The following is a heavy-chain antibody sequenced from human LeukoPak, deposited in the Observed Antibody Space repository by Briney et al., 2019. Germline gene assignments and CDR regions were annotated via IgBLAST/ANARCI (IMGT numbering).Heavy chain of an antibody. J-gene: IGHJ6*03. V-gene: IGHV1-18*01. D-gene: IGHD3-10*01. CDR3: ARDRGPLYYYGSGSYYNPRYYYYMDV. Sequence: RASVKVSCKASGYTFTSYGISWVRQAPGQGLEWMGWISAYNGNTNYAQKLQGRVTMTTDTSTSTAYMELRSLRSDDTAVYYCARDRGPLYYYGSGSYYNPRYYYYMDVWGKGTTVTISS. CDR2: ISAYNGNT. CDR1: GYTFTSYG.